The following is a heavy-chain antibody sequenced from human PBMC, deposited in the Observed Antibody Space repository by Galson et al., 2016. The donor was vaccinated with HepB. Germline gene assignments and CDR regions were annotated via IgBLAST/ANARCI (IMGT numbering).Heavy chain of an antibody. V-gene: IGHV1-8*01. J-gene: IGHJ6*02. CDR3: ARGQAPLNIVGALKAMSYYGLDV. D-gene: IGHD1-26*01. Sequence: SVKVSCKASGYNFTSYDINWVRQATGQGLEWMGWMNPKSGNIGSAQKFRGRVTMTRDTSISTAYMELSTLRSDDTAVYYCARGQAPLNIVGALKAMSYYGLDVWGQGTMVSVSS. CDR1: GYNFTSYD. CDR2: MNPKSGNI.